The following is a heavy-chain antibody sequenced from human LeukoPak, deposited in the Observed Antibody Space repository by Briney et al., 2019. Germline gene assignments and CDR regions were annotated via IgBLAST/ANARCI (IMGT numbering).Heavy chain of an antibody. CDR2: IYHSGST. D-gene: IGHD3-22*01. CDR1: GGSISSGGYY. Sequence: PSETLSLTCTVSGGSISSGGYYWGWIRQPPGKGLEWIGSIYHSGSTYYNPSLKSRVTISVDTSKNQFSLKLSSVTAADTAVYYCARAGPLSITMIPFDYWGQGTLVTVSS. V-gene: IGHV4-39*07. CDR3: ARAGPLSITMIPFDY. J-gene: IGHJ4*02.